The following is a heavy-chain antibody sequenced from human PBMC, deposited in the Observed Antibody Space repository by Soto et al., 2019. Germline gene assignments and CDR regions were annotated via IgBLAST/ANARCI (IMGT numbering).Heavy chain of an antibody. Sequence: GGSLRLSCAASGFTFSSYAMSWVRQAPGRGLERVSGISGGGGNTYYADSVKGRFTISRDNSKNTLYLQMNSLRAEDTAVYYCAKDQWVYYKSSVYFPGRVFDYWGQGTLVTVS. V-gene: IGHV3-23*01. CDR2: ISGGGGNT. J-gene: IGHJ4*02. CDR1: GFTFSSYA. D-gene: IGHD3-22*01. CDR3: AKDQWVYYKSSVYFPGRVFDY.